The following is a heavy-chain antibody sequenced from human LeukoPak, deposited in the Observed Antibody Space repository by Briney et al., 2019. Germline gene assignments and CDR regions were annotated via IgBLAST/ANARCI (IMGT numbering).Heavy chain of an antibody. V-gene: IGHV1-69*13. D-gene: IGHD3-22*01. CDR3: ARERRYYDSSGYYRPNAFDI. CDR1: GGTFSSYA. Sequence: ASVKVSCKASGGTFSSYAISWVRQAPGQGLEWMGGIIPIFGTASYAQKFQGRVTITADESTSTAYMELSSLRSEDTAVYYCARERRYYDSSGYYRPNAFDIWGQGTMVTVSS. J-gene: IGHJ3*02. CDR2: IIPIFGTA.